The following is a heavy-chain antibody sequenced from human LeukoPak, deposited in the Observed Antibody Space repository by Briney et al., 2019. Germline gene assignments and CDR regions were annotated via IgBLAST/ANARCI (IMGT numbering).Heavy chain of an antibody. D-gene: IGHD3-10*01. J-gene: IGHJ3*02. CDR2: INPNSGGT. CDR1: GYTFTGYY. V-gene: IGHV1-2*02. CDR3: ARGRVTMVRARGAFDI. Sequence: ASVKVSCKASGYTFTGYYMHWVRQAPGQGLEWRGWINPNSGGTNYAQKFQGRVTMTRDTSISTAYMELSRLRSDDTAVYYCARGRVTMVRARGAFDIWGQGTMVTVSS.